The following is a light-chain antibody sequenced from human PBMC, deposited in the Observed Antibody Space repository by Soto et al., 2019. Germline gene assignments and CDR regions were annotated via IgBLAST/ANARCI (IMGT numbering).Light chain of an antibody. V-gene: IGLV1-40*01. CDR2: AGT. Sequence: QSVLTQPPSVSGAPGQRVTISCTGDSSNIGTGYDVHWYQQLPGTAPKLLIYAGTNRPSGVPDRFSSSLSGPSASLAITELQAEDEADYYCCSYGGNYVIFGGGTKLTVL. J-gene: IGLJ2*01. CDR1: SSNIGTGYD. CDR3: CSYGGNYVI.